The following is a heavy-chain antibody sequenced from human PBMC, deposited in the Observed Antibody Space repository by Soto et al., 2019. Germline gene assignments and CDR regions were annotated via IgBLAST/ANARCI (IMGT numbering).Heavy chain of an antibody. CDR2: IYYSGST. CDR3: ARHSRSSGSYHCDF. V-gene: IGHV4-59*08. D-gene: IGHD3-10*01. Sequence: PSETLSLTCSVSGDCISNNKWWSWIRQPPGKGLEWIGNIYYSGSTDYNPSLESRVTISIDTSKNQFSLNLTSVTAADTAVYYCARHSRSSGSYHCDFWGRGTLVTVSS. CDR1: GDCISNNKW. J-gene: IGHJ4*02.